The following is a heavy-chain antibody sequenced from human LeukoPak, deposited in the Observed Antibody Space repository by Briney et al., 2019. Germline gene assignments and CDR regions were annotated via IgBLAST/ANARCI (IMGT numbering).Heavy chain of an antibody. D-gene: IGHD6-19*01. Sequence: SETLSLTCTVSGYSISSGYYWGWTRQPPGKGLEWIGSIYYSGSTYYNPSLKSRVTISVDTSKNQFSLKLSSVTAADTAVYYCTRLHSSGWDWGQGTLVTVSS. CDR3: TRLHSSGWD. CDR1: GYSISSGYY. CDR2: IYYSGST. V-gene: IGHV4-38-2*02. J-gene: IGHJ4*02.